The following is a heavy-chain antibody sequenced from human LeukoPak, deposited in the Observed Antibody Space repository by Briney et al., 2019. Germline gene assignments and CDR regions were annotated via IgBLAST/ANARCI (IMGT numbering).Heavy chain of an antibody. CDR3: ARERGNGDSAFDY. CDR2: IYYSGST. Sequence: SETLSLTCAVYGGSFSGYYWSWIRQPPGKGLEWIGYIYYSGSTNYNPSLKSRVTISVDTSKNQFSLKLSSVTAADTAVYYCARERGNGDSAFDYWGQGTLVTVSS. V-gene: IGHV4-59*01. D-gene: IGHD4-17*01. CDR1: GGSFSGYY. J-gene: IGHJ4*02.